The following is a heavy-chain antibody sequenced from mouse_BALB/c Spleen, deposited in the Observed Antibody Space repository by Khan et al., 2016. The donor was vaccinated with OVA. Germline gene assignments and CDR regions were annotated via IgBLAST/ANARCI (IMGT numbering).Heavy chain of an antibody. J-gene: IGHJ3*01. CDR2: INYSGRT. CDR1: GYSITSDYA. D-gene: IGHD3-3*01. V-gene: IGHV3-2*02. Sequence: EVQLQESGPGLVKPSQSLSLTCTVTGYSITSDYAWNWIRQFPGNKLEWMGYINYSGRTSYTPSLKSRISITRDTSKNQFFLQLNSVTTEDTATYYCVRGRPYWGQGTLVTVSA. CDR3: VRGRPY.